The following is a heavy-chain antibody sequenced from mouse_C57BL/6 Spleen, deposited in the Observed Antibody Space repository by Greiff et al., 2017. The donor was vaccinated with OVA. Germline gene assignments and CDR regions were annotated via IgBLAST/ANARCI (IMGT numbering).Heavy chain of an antibody. Sequence: EVQLQESGPGLVKPSQSLSLTCSVTGYSITSGYYWNWIRQFPGNKLEWMGYISYDGSNNYNPSLKNRISITRDTSKNQFFLKLNSVTTEDTATYYCARSYDRYFDYWGQGTTLTVSS. CDR2: ISYDGSN. CDR3: ARSYDRYFDY. J-gene: IGHJ2*01. D-gene: IGHD2-3*01. CDR1: GYSITSGYY. V-gene: IGHV3-6*01.